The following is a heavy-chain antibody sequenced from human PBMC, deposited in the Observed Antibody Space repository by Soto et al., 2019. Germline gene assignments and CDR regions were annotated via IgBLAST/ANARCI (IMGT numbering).Heavy chain of an antibody. CDR3: ARRYSSSSREDYYYGMDV. V-gene: IGHV3-74*01. J-gene: IGHJ6*02. CDR1: GFTFRSSC. Sequence: GGSLRLSCAASGFTFRSSCMHWVRQAPGKGLAWVSRIKSDGSSTSYADSVKGRFTISRDNAKNTLYLQMNSLRAEDTAVYYCARRYSSSSREDYYYGMDVWGQGTTVTVS. CDR2: IKSDGSST. D-gene: IGHD6-6*01.